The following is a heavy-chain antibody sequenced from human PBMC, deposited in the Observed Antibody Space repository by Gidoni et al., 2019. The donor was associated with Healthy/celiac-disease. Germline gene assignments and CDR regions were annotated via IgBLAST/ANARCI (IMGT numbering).Heavy chain of an antibody. D-gene: IGHD5-18*01. CDR3: ARGFPYRYSYGAGRVYYFDY. Sequence: QVQLQQWGAGLLTPSETLSLTCAVYGGSFRGSYLRGIRQPPGKGLEWIGEINHSGSTNYNPSLKSRVTISVDTSKNQFSLKLSSVTAADTAVYYCARGFPYRYSYGAGRVYYFDYWGQGTLVTVSS. J-gene: IGHJ4*02. CDR1: GGSFRGSY. CDR2: INHSGST. V-gene: IGHV4-34*01.